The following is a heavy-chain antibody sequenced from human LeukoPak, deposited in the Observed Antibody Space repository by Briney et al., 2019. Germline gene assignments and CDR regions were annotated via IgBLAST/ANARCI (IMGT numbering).Heavy chain of an antibody. CDR1: GYTFTYYY. V-gene: IGHV1-2*02. CDR3: AREGNGLLSKDLDY. CDR2: INPRDGGT. Sequence: GASVKVSCKGSGYTFTYYYLHWVRQAPGPGLEWVGYINPRDGGTSSPPNFRGRVTMTTDASSSTVYMELSRLTSDDTAIYYCAREGNGLLSKDLDYWGQGTLVTVSS. D-gene: IGHD2-15*01. J-gene: IGHJ4*02.